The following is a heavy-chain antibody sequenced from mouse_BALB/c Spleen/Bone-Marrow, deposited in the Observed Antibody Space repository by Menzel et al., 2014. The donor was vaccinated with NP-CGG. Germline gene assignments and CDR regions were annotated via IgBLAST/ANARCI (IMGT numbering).Heavy chain of an antibody. Sequence: VKAEEPGSELVTLGSSVKISCKTTRYASSYSWMNWVRHRPGQGLEWIGRIYPEDGDTNYNGRFKGKATLTADKSSNTTYMQLSSLTSLVSAVYFCARYPHYFA. V-gene: IGHV1-82*01. CDR3: ARYPHYFA. CDR2: IYPEDGDT. D-gene: IGHD1-2*01. J-gene: IGHJ3*01. CDR1: RYASSYSW.